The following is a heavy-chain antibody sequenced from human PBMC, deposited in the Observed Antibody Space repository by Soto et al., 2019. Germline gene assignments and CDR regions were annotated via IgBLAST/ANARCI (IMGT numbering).Heavy chain of an antibody. CDR1: GFTFSTYW. J-gene: IGHJ4*02. Sequence: EVQLVESGGVLVQPGGSLRLSCAASGFTFSTYWMHWVRQAPGKGLVWLSRINGDGSDTVYADSVKGRFTISRDNAKNTRYLQMKSLRAEDTGVYYCTRSITGFSYADSWGQGTLVTVSS. D-gene: IGHD2-2*01. V-gene: IGHV3-74*01. CDR3: TRSITGFSYADS. CDR2: INGDGSDT.